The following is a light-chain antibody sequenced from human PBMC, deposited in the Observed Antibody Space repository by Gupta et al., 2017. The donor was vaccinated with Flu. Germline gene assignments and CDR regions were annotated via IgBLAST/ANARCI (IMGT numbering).Light chain of an antibody. CDR3: QQYYATASWT. CDR2: WAS. CDR1: RSVLYNSNIKNY. V-gene: IGKV4-1*01. Sequence: DIVMTQSPDSLAVSVGERATINCRSSRSVLYNSNIKNYLAWYQQKPGQPPTLLIYWASTRESGVPDRFSGSGSGTDFTLTISSLQAEDVAVYYCQQYYATASWTFGQGTKVEIK. J-gene: IGKJ1*01.